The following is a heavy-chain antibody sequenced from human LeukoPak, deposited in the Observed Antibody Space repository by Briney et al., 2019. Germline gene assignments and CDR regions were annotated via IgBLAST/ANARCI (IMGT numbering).Heavy chain of an antibody. D-gene: IGHD3-22*01. CDR3: ARGLHGSGYYN. CDR2: INSDGGST. J-gene: IGHJ4*02. CDR1: GFTFSSYW. Sequence: GGSLRLSCAASGFTFSSYWMHWVRQAPGKGLVWVSRINSDGGSTSYADSVKGRFTISRDYSKNTLYLQMNSLRAEDTAVYYCARGLHGSGYYNWGQGTLVTVSS. V-gene: IGHV3-74*01.